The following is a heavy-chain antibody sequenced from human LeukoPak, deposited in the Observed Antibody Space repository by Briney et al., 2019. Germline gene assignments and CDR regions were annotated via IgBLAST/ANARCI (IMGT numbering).Heavy chain of an antibody. CDR3: ARGVDTAMVRWYYYYYYMDV. CDR2: MNPNSGNT. CDR1: GYTFTSHD. D-gene: IGHD5-18*01. J-gene: IGHJ6*03. V-gene: IGHV1-8*01. Sequence: ASVKVSCKASGYTFTSHDINWVRQATGQGLEWMGWMNPNSGNTGYAQKFQGRVTMTRNTSISTAYMELSSLRSEDTAVYYCARGVDTAMVRWYYYYYYMDVWGKGTTVTVSS.